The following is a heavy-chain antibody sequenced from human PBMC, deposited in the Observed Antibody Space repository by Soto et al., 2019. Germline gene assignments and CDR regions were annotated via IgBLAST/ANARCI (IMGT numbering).Heavy chain of an antibody. D-gene: IGHD5-12*01. CDR1: GATLDTFINFG. CDR2: IIPVFGTA. CDR3: ARGAATKRLVLMYDALEI. Sequence: QVQLVQSGAEVKKPGSSVKVSCKASGATLDTFINFGVTWVRRAPGQGLEWMGGIIPVFGTAHYAQKFQGGLTISADESTRTAYRELSSLRSEDTAVYYCARGAATKRLVLMYDALEIWGQGTMVTVSS. V-gene: IGHV1-69*12. J-gene: IGHJ3*02.